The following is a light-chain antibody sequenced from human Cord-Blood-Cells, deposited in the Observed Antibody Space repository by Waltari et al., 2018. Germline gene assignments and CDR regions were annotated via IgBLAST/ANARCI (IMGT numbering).Light chain of an antibody. J-gene: IGLJ2*01. CDR2: DVS. Sequence: QSALTQPASVSGSPGQSITISCTGTSSDVGGYNYVSWYQQHPGKAPKLMIYDVSNRPSVVSNRFSGSKSGNTACLTISGLQAEDEADYYCSSYTSSSTVVFGGGTKLTVL. V-gene: IGLV2-14*01. CDR1: SSDVGGYNY. CDR3: SSYTSSSTVV.